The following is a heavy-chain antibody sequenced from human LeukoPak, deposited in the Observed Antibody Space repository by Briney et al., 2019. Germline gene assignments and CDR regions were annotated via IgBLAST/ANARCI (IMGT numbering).Heavy chain of an antibody. J-gene: IGHJ4*02. V-gene: IGHV3-21*06. CDR3: ARDHGDSDY. D-gene: IGHD2-21*01. CDR1: GFTFNTYS. Sequence: TGGSLRLSCAASGFTFNTYSMSWVRQAPGKGLEWVASIRSSGLYMYFADSVRGRFTISRDNAKNLLYLQMNNLRVEDTALYYCARDHGDSDYWGQGTLVTVSS. CDR2: IRSSGLYM.